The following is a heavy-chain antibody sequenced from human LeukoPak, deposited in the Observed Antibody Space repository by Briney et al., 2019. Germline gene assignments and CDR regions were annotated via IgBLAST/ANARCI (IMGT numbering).Heavy chain of an antibody. CDR2: ISSSSSYI. J-gene: IGHJ4*02. D-gene: IGHD3-22*01. CDR1: GFTFSSYS. V-gene: IGHV3-21*01. CDR3: ARDLTVDSSGYLTVDY. Sequence: GGSLRLSCAASGFTFSSYSMNWVRQAPGKGLEWVSSISSSSSYIYYADSVKGRFTISRDNAKNSLYLQMNSLRAEDTAVCYCARDLTVDSSGYLTVDYWGQGTLVTVSS.